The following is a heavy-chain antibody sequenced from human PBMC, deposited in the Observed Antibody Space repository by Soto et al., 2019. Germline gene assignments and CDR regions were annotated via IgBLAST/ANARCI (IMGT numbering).Heavy chain of an antibody. CDR3: AHRPAYCSGYSCYSGFDY. Sequence: QITLKESGPTLVKPTQTLTLTCTFSGFSLSTSGVGVGWIRQPPGKALEWLALIYWDDDKRYSPSLKSRLTSTKDPAKNQVVHTMTNMEPVDTATYYCAHRPAYCSGYSCYSGFDYWGQGTLVTVSS. D-gene: IGHD2-15*01. J-gene: IGHJ4*02. CDR1: GFSLSTSGVG. V-gene: IGHV2-5*02. CDR2: IYWDDDK.